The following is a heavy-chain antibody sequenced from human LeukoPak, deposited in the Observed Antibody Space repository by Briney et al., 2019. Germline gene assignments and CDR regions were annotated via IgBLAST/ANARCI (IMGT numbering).Heavy chain of an antibody. J-gene: IGHJ6*04. V-gene: IGHV3-15*01. D-gene: IGHD3-10*01. CDR2: IKSKTDGGIN. CDR1: GLTFSNTW. CDR3: TTRPHNGSSRSDA. Sequence: GGSLRLSCTASGLTFSNTWMSWVRQTPGKGLEWLGRIKSKTDGGINDYVAPGKVRFAISRAASKTTMYLQMNKLTTEDTAVYYCTTRPHNGSSRSDAWGKGTPVTVSS.